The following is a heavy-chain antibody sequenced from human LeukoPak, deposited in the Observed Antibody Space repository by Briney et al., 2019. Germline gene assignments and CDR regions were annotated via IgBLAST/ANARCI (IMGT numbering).Heavy chain of an antibody. CDR3: ARRYFDWFLGAGGSLDI. CDR2: IKQDGSEK. CDR1: GFTFRSYW. V-gene: IGHV3-7*01. D-gene: IGHD3-9*01. J-gene: IGHJ3*02. Sequence: PGGSLRLSCAGSGFTFRSYWMHWVRQAPGEGLEWVANIKQDGSEKYYVDSVTGRFTISRDNANDSVYLQMNSLRAEDTAVYYCARRYFDWFLGAGGSLDIWGQGTMVTVSS.